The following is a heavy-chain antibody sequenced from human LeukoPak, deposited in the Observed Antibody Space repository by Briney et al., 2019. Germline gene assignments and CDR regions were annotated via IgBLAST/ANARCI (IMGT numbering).Heavy chain of an antibody. CDR1: GFTVSSNY. Sequence: GGSLRLSCAASGFTVSSNYMSWVRQAPGKGLEWVSVIYSGGSTYYADSVKGRFTISRDNSKSTLYLQMNSLRAEDTAVYYCARDRPESSGDPGDVYDAFDIWGQGTMVTVSS. CDR2: IYSGGST. CDR3: ARDRPESSGDPGDVYDAFDI. V-gene: IGHV3-53*01. J-gene: IGHJ3*02. D-gene: IGHD2-15*01.